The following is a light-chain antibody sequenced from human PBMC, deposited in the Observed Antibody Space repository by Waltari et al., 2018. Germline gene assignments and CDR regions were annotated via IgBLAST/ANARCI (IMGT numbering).Light chain of an antibody. CDR3: MQARQTPWT. CDR2: LVS. J-gene: IGKJ1*01. V-gene: IGKV2-28*01. Sequence: DIVMTQSPLSLSVTPGAPASISCMSSQSLLHSSGNTFLDWYLQKPGQSPQLLIYLVSNRASGVPDRFSGSGSGTDFTLKISRVEAEDVGVYFCMQARQTPWTFGQGTKVEIK. CDR1: QSLLHSSGNTF.